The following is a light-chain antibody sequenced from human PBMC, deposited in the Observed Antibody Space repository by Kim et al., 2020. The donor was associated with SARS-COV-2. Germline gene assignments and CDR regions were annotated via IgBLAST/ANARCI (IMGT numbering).Light chain of an antibody. V-gene: IGLV2-14*01. CDR3: SSYKRSSIV. Sequence: GVPNRFSGSKSGYTASLTISGLQTEDEADYYCSSYKRSSIVFGGGTKLTVL. J-gene: IGLJ3*02.